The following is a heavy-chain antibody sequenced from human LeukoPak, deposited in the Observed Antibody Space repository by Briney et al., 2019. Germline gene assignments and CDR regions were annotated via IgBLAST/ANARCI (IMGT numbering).Heavy chain of an antibody. J-gene: IGHJ3*02. V-gene: IGHV4-34*01. CDR1: GFTFSSYA. D-gene: IGHD3-22*01. CDR2: INHSGST. Sequence: GSLRLSCAASGFTFSSYAMSWVRQPPGKGLEWIGEINHSGSTNYKPSLKSRVTISVDTSKNQFSLKLSSVTAADTAVYYCARVESGYYYGAFDIWGQGTMVTVSS. CDR3: ARVESGYYYGAFDI.